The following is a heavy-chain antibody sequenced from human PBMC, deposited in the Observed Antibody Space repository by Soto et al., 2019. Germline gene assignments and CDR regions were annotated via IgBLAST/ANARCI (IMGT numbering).Heavy chain of an antibody. CDR2: IYHSGST. V-gene: IGHV4-30-2*01. J-gene: IGHJ3*02. D-gene: IGHD3-16*02. Sequence: CLLLPQKKDLEWIGYIYHSGSTYYNPSLKSRVTISVDRSKNQFSLKLSSVTAADTAVYYCARGGDIMFTIGGVIGPTPDAFDMLGRATMI. CDR3: ARGGDIMFTIGGVIGPTPDAFDM.